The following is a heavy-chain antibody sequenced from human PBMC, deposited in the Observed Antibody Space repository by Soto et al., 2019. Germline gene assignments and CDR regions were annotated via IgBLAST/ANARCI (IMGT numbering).Heavy chain of an antibody. CDR3: AIRIAAAGGGGFDY. CDR2: INHSGST. J-gene: IGHJ4*02. D-gene: IGHD6-13*01. V-gene: IGHV4-34*01. Sequence: PSETLSLTCAVYGGSFSGYYWSWIRQPPGKGLEWIGEINHSGSTNYNPSLKSRVTISVDTSKNQFSLKLSSVTAADTAVYYCAIRIAAAGGGGFDYWGQGSLVTVSS. CDR1: GGSFSGYY.